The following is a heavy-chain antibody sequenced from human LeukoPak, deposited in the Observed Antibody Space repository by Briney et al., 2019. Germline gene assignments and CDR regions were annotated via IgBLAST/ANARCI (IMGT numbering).Heavy chain of an antibody. CDR3: AKDPYTLLWFGELFNGDY. V-gene: IGHV3-30*02. D-gene: IGHD3-10*01. CDR1: GFTFRSYG. CDR2: IRYDGTNK. Sequence: GGSLRLSCAASGFTFRSYGMLWVRQAPGKGLEWVAFIRYDGTNKYYADSVKGRFTISRDNSKNTLYLQMNSLRAEDTAVYYCAKDPYTLLWFGELFNGDYWGQGTLVTVSS. J-gene: IGHJ4*02.